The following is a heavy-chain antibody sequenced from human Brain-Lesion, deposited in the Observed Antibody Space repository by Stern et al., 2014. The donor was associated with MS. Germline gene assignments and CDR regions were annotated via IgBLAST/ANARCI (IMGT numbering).Heavy chain of an antibody. CDR1: GGSVSSTSYA. CDR2: LYYSGKT. V-gene: IGHV4-39*01. Sequence: QLQLQESGPGLVKPWETLSLTCTVAGGSVSSTSYAWAWIRQPPGKGLEWIGTLYYSGKTYYSPSLKSRLTISLDTSKNQFSLQLRSVTAADTAVYYCAGEEDIRYCSGGSCTGNWFDPWGQGTLVTVSS. CDR3: AGEEDIRYCSGGSCTGNWFDP. D-gene: IGHD2-15*01. J-gene: IGHJ5*02.